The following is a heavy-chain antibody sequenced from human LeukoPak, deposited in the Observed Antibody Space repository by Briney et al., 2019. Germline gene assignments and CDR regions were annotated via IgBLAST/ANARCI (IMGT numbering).Heavy chain of an antibody. CDR3: ARELVMSSDTYDAFDI. Sequence: PSETLSLTCNVSGGSISSNYWSWIRQPPGKGLEWIGYIYYSGSTNYNPSLKSRVTISVDTSKNQFSLRLSSVTAADTAVYYCARELVMSSDTYDAFDIWGQGTMVTVSS. J-gene: IGHJ3*02. V-gene: IGHV4-59*01. D-gene: IGHD2-8*02. CDR2: IYYSGST. CDR1: GGSISSNY.